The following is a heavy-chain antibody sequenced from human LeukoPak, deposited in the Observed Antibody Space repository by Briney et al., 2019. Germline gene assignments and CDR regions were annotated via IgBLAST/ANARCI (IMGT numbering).Heavy chain of an antibody. D-gene: IGHD4-17*01. V-gene: IGHV1-8*02. Sequence: ASVKVSCKASGGTFSSYAISWVRQAPGQGLEWMGWMNPNSGNTGYAQKFQGRVTMTRNTSISTAYMELSSLRSEDTAVYYCAIDYGDYVGLDYWGQGTLVTVSS. J-gene: IGHJ4*02. CDR3: AIDYGDYVGLDY. CDR2: MNPNSGNT. CDR1: GGTFSSYA.